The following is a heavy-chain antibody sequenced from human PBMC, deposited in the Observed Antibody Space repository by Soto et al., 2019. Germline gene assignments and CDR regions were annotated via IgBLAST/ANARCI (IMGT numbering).Heavy chain of an antibody. CDR2: IIPIFGTA. CDR1: GGTFSSYA. CDR3: ARDRDIPL. V-gene: IGHV1-69*13. Sequence: SVEVSCRASGGTFSSYAISWVRQAPGQGLEWMGGIIPIFGTANYAQKFQGRVTITADESTSTAYMELSSLRSEDTAVYYCARDRDIPLWGQGTLVTVSS. J-gene: IGHJ4*02. D-gene: IGHD2-15*01.